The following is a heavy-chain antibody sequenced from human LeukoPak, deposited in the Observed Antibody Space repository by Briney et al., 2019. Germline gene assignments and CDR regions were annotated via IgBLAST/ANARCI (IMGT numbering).Heavy chain of an antibody. CDR2: LYSGSST. CDR1: GFRVSTNY. CDR3: ARVGDHFHWYLDL. Sequence: PGGGLKLSWAGPGFRVSTNYMDWVRQGPGEGPELVSILYSGSSTYYADSVESRFIVSRDSSKNTLSLQMNDLRAEDTAVYYCARVGDHFHWYLDLWGRGTLVTVSS. D-gene: IGHD3-3*02. V-gene: IGHV3-53*01. J-gene: IGHJ2*01.